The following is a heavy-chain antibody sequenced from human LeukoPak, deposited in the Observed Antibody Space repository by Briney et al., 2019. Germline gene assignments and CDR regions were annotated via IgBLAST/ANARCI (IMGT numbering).Heavy chain of an antibody. CDR2: IKQDGGEK. CDR1: EFTFRMYW. Sequence: PGGSLRLSCAAYEFTFRMYWMSWVRQAPGKGLEWVADIKQDGGEKYYVDSVKGRFTISRDNAKNSLYLQMNSLRAEDTAVYYCAREGSGSYYGYWGQGTLVTVSS. V-gene: IGHV3-7*01. D-gene: IGHD1-26*01. CDR3: AREGSGSYYGY. J-gene: IGHJ4*02.